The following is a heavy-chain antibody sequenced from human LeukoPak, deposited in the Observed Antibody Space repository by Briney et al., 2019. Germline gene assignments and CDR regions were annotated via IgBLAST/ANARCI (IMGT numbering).Heavy chain of an antibody. CDR3: ARGGIYSSSWYGFTDAFDI. J-gene: IGHJ3*02. CDR1: GFAFSDYY. V-gene: IGHV3-11*04. D-gene: IGHD6-13*01. Sequence: GGSLRLSCAASGFAFSDYYMSWIRQAPGKGLDWLSYISISGSDTFYADSVSGRFTISRDNAKNSLFLQMNSLRAEDTAVYYCARGGIYSSSWYGFTDAFDIWGQGTMVTVSS. CDR2: ISISGSDT.